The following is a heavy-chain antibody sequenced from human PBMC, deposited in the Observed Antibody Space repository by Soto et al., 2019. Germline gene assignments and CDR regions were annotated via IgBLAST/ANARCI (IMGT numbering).Heavy chain of an antibody. CDR3: ARDMGGVGYCSGGSCYVAFDI. CDR1: GYTFTGYY. CDR2: INPNSGGT. Sequence: ASVKVSCKASGYTFTGYYMHWVRQAPGQGLEWMGWINPNSGGTNYAQKFQGWVTMTRGTSISTAYMELSRLRSDDTAVYYCARDMGGVGYCSGGSCYVAFDIWGQGTMVTVSS. D-gene: IGHD2-15*01. V-gene: IGHV1-2*04. J-gene: IGHJ3*02.